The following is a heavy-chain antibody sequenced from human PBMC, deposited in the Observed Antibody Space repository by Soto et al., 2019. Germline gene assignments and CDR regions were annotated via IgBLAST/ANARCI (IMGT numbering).Heavy chain of an antibody. Sequence: SGPTLVNPTQTLTLTCTFSGFSLSTSGMRVSWIRQPPGKALEWLARIDWDDDKFYSTSLKTRLTISKDTSKNQVVLTMTNMDPVDTATYYCARLTGIAAAGTFDYWGQGILVTVSS. D-gene: IGHD6-13*01. CDR3: ARLTGIAAAGTFDY. J-gene: IGHJ4*02. CDR2: IDWDDDK. V-gene: IGHV2-70*04. CDR1: GFSLSTSGMR.